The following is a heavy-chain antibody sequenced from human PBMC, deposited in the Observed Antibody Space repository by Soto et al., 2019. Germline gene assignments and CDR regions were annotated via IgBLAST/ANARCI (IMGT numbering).Heavy chain of an antibody. V-gene: IGHV3-30*18. CDR3: AKEGDYDFWSGYQNWFDP. CDR2: ISYDGSNK. Sequence: GGSLRLSCAASGFTFSSYGMHWVRQAPGKGLEWVAVISYDGSNKYYADSVKGRFTISRDNSKNTLYLQMNSLRAEDTAVYYCAKEGDYDFWSGYQNWFDPWGQGTLVTVSS. J-gene: IGHJ5*02. CDR1: GFTFSSYG. D-gene: IGHD3-3*01.